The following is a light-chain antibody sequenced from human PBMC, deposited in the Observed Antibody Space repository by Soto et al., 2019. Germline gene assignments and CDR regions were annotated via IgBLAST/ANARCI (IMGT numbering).Light chain of an antibody. V-gene: IGKV3-20*01. CDR1: QSVSSGC. J-gene: IGKJ5*01. Sequence: EIALTPSPGTLSLSPGERATLSCRASQSVSSGCLAWYQQKPGQAPRLLIYGASSRATGIPDRFSGSGSGTDFTLTISSLEPEDFAVYYCQQYGSTPPITFGQGTRLDIK. CDR2: GAS. CDR3: QQYGSTPPIT.